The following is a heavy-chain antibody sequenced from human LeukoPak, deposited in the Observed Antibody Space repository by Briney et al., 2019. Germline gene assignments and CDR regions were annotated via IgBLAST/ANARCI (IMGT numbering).Heavy chain of an antibody. J-gene: IGHJ6*03. D-gene: IGHD4-17*01. V-gene: IGHV3-21*04. CDR3: TIAYGDYYYYYYMDV. CDR1: GFTFISYN. CDR2: ISSSSNYI. Sequence: GGSLRLSCAASGFTFISYNMNWVRQAPGKGLEWVSSISSSSNYIYYGDSVKGRFTISRDNAKNSLYLQMNSLKTEDTAVYYCTIAYGDYYYYYYMDVWGKGTTVTVSS.